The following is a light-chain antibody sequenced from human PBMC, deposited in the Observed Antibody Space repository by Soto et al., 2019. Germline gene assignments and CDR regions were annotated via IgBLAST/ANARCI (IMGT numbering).Light chain of an antibody. CDR2: RVS. CDR1: QSISDN. Sequence: EIMMTQSPATLSVSPGERATLSCRASQSISDNLAWFQQKPGQPPRLLMYRVSTRATGIPARFSGSGSGTEFTLTISSLQSEDFAVYYCQQYTDRPRTFGQGTKVELK. CDR3: QQYTDRPRT. J-gene: IGKJ1*01. V-gene: IGKV3-15*01.